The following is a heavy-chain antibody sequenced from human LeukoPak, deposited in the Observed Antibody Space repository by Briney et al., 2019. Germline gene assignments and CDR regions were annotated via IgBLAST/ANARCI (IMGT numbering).Heavy chain of an antibody. CDR1: GGSISSSSYY. D-gene: IGHD3-22*01. V-gene: IGHV4-39*01. CDR3: ATATYYYDSSGCYPLDY. Sequence: SETLSLTCPVSGGSISSSSYYWGWIRQPPGKGLEWIGSIYYSGSTYYNPSLKSRVTISVDTSKNQFSLKLSSVTAADTAVYYCATATYYYDSSGCYPLDYWGQGTLVTVSS. CDR2: IYYSGST. J-gene: IGHJ4*02.